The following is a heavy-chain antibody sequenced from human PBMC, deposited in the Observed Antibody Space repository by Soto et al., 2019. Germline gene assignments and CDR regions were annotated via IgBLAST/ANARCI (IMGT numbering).Heavy chain of an antibody. CDR2: ISAYNGNT. D-gene: IGHD3-16*01. CDR3: ARLIRLHLGELWDSFDI. Sequence: QVQLVQSGAEVKKPGASVEVSCKASGYTFTSYGISWVRQAPGQGLEWMGWISAYNGNTNYAQKLQGRVTMTTDTSTITAYMELRSLRSDDTAVDYFARLIRLHLGELWDSFDIWGQGTIVTVSS. CDR1: GYTFTSYG. J-gene: IGHJ3*02. V-gene: IGHV1-18*01.